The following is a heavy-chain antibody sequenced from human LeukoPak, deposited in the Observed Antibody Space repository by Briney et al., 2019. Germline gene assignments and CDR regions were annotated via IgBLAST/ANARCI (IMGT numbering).Heavy chain of an antibody. V-gene: IGHV3-30*18. CDR1: GVTFSKYG. D-gene: IGHD3-9*01. CDR3: AKDVRYFEWLTGTDV. CDR2: ISYVGTNE. Sequence: GGSLRLSCAASGVTFSKYGMHWVRQAPGKGLEWVAVISYVGTNEYYAESVKGRFTISRDNSKNTLYLQMNSLRAEDTAVYYCAKDVRYFEWLTGTDVWGQGTTVTVSS. J-gene: IGHJ6*02.